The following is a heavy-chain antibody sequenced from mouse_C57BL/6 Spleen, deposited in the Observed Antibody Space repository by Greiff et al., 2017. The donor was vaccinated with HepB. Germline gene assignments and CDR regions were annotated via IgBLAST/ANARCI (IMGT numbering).Heavy chain of an antibody. CDR3: AKNWGYYFDY. Sequence: EVKLVESGGGLVKPGGSLKLSCAASGFTFSDYGMHWVRQAPEKGLEWVAYISSGRSTIYYADTVKGRFTISRDNAKNTLFLQMTSLRSEDTAMYYCAKNWGYYFDYWGQGTTLTVSS. V-gene: IGHV5-17*01. CDR2: ISSGRSTI. CDR1: GFTFSDYG. D-gene: IGHD4-1*01. J-gene: IGHJ2*01.